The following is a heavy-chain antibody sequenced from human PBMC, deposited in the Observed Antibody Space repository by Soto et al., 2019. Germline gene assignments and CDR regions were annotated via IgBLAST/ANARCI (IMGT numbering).Heavy chain of an antibody. CDR2: IYYSGST. V-gene: IGHV4-59*12. CDR3: ARDYCGGGGCYYFDD. Sequence: QVQLQESGPGLVKSLETLSLTCTVSGGSISSYYWSWIRQPPGTGLEWIGYIYYSGSTNYNPSLQSRVTISIDTSKNQFSLKLTYVTAADTAVYYCARDYCGGGGCYYFDDWGQGTLVTVSS. D-gene: IGHD2-15*01. J-gene: IGHJ4*02. CDR1: GGSISSYY.